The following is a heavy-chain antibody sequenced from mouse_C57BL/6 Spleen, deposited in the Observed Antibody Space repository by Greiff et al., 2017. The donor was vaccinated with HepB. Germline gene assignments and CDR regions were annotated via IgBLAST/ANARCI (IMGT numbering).Heavy chain of an antibody. Sequence: EVQLVESGGGLVKPGGSLKLSCAASGFTFSSYAMSWVRQTPEKRLDWVATVSDGGSYTYYPDNVKGRFTISRDNAKNNLYLQMSHLKSEDTAMYYCARTYGSSLAWFAYWGQGTLVTVSA. J-gene: IGHJ3*01. D-gene: IGHD1-1*01. CDR2: VSDGGSYT. V-gene: IGHV5-4*01. CDR1: GFTFSSYA. CDR3: ARTYGSSLAWFAY.